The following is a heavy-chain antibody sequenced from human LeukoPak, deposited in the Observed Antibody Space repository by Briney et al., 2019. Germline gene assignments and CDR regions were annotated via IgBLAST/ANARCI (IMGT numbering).Heavy chain of an antibody. J-gene: IGHJ4*02. CDR1: GFTFTSYA. CDR2: ITTSGGTT. D-gene: IGHD1-1*01. Sequence: GGSLRLSCAASGFTFTSYAMSWVRQASGKGLEWVSSITTSGGTTFYADSVKGRFTISRDNSKNTLYLQMSSLRAEDTAVYYCARQNWNFEYWGQGILVTVSS. CDR3: ARQNWNFEY. V-gene: IGHV3-23*01.